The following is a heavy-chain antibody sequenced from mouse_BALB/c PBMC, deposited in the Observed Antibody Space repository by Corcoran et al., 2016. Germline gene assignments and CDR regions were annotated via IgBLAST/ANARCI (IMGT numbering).Heavy chain of an antibody. CDR3: ARFTTSGWFAY. D-gene: IGHD3-1*01. V-gene: IGHV1-18*01. Sequence: EVQLQQSGPELVKPGASMKISCKASGYSFNGYNMNWVKQSNGKNLAWIGLIHPYNGGTSYNQKFKGKATLTVDKSSSTAYMELLSLTSEDSSVYYCARFTTSGWFAYWGQATLVIVS. CDR2: IHPYNGGT. CDR1: GYSFNGYN. J-gene: IGHJ3*01.